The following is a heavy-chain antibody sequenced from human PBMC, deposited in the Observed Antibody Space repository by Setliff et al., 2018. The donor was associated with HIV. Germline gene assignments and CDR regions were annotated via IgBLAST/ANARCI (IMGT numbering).Heavy chain of an antibody. V-gene: IGHV3-23*01. D-gene: IGHD3-22*01. CDR2: IRTDGDAT. CDR1: GFTFSSYS. CDR3: AKGRSGYYNFDS. J-gene: IGHJ4*02. Sequence: GGSLSLSCAASGFTFSSYSMTWVRQAPGKGLEWVASIRTDGDATYSADSVKGRFTISRDNSKNTLYMQMNSLRVEDAAVYYCAKGRSGYYNFDSWGQGTLVTVSS.